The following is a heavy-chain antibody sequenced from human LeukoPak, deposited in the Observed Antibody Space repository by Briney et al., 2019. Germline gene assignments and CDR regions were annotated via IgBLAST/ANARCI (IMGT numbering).Heavy chain of an antibody. Sequence: SGPALLKPTPTLTLTCTFSGFSLRTRGMCVSWIRQPPGKALEWLARIDWDDDKYYSPSLKTRLTISKDTSNSQVVLTMTNMDPVDTATYYCARIRSEGYFDYWGQGTLVTVSS. CDR2: IDWDDDK. CDR1: GFSLRTRGMC. CDR3: ARIRSEGYFDY. V-gene: IGHV2-70*11. J-gene: IGHJ4*02.